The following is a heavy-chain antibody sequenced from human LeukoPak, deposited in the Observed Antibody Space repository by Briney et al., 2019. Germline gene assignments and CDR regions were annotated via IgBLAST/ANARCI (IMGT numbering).Heavy chain of an antibody. Sequence: GGSLRLSCAASGFTFSSYTMNWVRQAPGKGLEWVSSISSSSSYIYYADSVKGRFTISRDNAKNSLYLQMNSLRAEDTAVFYCARVPTGRSQGPYYFDYWGQGPLVTVSS. CDR2: ISSSSSYI. D-gene: IGHD3-10*01. CDR3: ARVPTGRSQGPYYFDY. V-gene: IGHV3-21*01. J-gene: IGHJ4*02. CDR1: GFTFSSYT.